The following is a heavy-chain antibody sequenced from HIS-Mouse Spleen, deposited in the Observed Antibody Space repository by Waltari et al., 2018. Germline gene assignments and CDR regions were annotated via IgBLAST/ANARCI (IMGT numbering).Heavy chain of an antibody. Sequence: QLQLQESGPGLVKPSETLSLTCTVPGGSISSSSYYWGWIRPPPGKGLEWIGSIYYSGSTYYNPSLKSRVTISVDTSKNQFSLKLSSVTAADTAVYYCARDIAAAGDDAFDIWGQGTMVTVSS. V-gene: IGHV4-39*07. CDR1: GGSISSSSYY. CDR2: IYYSGST. D-gene: IGHD6-13*01. J-gene: IGHJ3*02. CDR3: ARDIAAAGDDAFDI.